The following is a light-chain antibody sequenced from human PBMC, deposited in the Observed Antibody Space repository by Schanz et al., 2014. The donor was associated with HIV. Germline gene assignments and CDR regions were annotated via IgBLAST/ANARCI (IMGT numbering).Light chain of an antibody. V-gene: IGKV3D-20*02. CDR3: QQRSNWPLT. CDR1: QTVSSNS. CDR2: SAS. J-gene: IGKJ4*01. Sequence: EIVLTQSPVILSLSPGERATLSCRASQTVSSNSLGWYQQKRGQVPRLLIYSASRRANGIPDRFSGSGSGTDFTLTISRLEPEDFAVYYCQQRSNWPLTFGGGTKVEFK.